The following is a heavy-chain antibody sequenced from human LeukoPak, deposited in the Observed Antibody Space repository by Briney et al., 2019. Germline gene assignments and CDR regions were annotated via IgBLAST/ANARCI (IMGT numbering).Heavy chain of an antibody. CDR3: APYCSGGSCYGDY. J-gene: IGHJ4*02. Sequence: PGGSLRLSCAASGFTFSSYSMNWVRQAPGKGLEWVSSISSSSSYIYYADSVKGRFTISRDNAKNSLYLQMNSLRAEDTAVYYCAPYCSGGSCYGDYWGQGTLVTVSS. CDR2: ISSSSSYI. CDR1: GFTFSSYS. V-gene: IGHV3-21*01. D-gene: IGHD2-15*01.